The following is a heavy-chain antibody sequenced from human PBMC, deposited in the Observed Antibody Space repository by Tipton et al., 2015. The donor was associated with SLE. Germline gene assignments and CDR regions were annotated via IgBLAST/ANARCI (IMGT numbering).Heavy chain of an antibody. Sequence: TLSLTCAVYGGSFSDYYWSWIRQPPGKGLEWIGSIHHSGGTYYNPSLKSRVSISIDTSKSQFSLKLTSVTAADTAVYYCARPTALRFPDAFDIWGQGTMVTVSS. CDR1: GGSFSDYY. CDR3: ARPTALRFPDAFDI. V-gene: IGHV4-34*01. D-gene: IGHD3-16*01. J-gene: IGHJ3*02. CDR2: IHHSGGT.